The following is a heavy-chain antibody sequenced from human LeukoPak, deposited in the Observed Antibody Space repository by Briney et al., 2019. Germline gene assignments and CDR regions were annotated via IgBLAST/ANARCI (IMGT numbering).Heavy chain of an antibody. CDR2: ISSSSSNI. CDR3: ARVGRSGWTVDY. Sequence: GGSLRLSCAASGFDFSTYSIGWVRQAPGKGLEWVSYISSSSSNIYHADSVKGRFTISRDNAKNSLHLQMNSLRAEDTAVYYCARVGRSGWTVDYWGQGTLATVSS. J-gene: IGHJ4*02. CDR1: GFDFSTYS. D-gene: IGHD6-19*01. V-gene: IGHV3-48*04.